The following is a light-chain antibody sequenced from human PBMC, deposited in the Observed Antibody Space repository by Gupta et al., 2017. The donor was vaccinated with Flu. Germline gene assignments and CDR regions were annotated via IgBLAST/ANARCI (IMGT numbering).Light chain of an antibody. CDR1: LSVSSTY. CDR3: QHYGSAPDT. V-gene: IGKV3-20*01. Sequence: EIVLTQSSVTLSLSPGERATLSCRASLSVSSTYLAWYQQKPGQAPKLLIYGASSRATGIPDRFSGSGSGTDFTLTITRLKPEDFAVYYCQHYGSAPDTFGQGTRLEIK. J-gene: IGKJ5*01. CDR2: GAS.